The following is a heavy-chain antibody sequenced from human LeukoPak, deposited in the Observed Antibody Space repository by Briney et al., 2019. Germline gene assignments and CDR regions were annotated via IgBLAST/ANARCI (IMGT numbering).Heavy chain of an antibody. J-gene: IGHJ4*02. CDR1: GFTFSSYS. CDR2: IESSGATT. D-gene: IGHD4-17*01. V-gene: IGHV3-23*01. Sequence: GGSLRLSCAASGFTFSSYSMSWVRQAPGKGLEWVSLIESSGATTYYADSVKGRFTISRDDSKNTLYLQMNSLRAEDTALYYCARDTYGAPDSWGQGTLVTVSS. CDR3: ARDTYGAPDS.